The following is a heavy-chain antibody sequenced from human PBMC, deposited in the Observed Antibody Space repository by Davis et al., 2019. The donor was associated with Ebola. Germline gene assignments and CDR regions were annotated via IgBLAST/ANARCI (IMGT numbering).Heavy chain of an antibody. CDR2: ISSSSSTI. D-gene: IGHD1-26*01. CDR3: ARGCRGWELRSREYFDY. Sequence: PGGSLRLSCAASGFTFSSYSMNWVRQAPGKGLEWVSYISSSSSTIYYADSVKGRFTISRDNAKNSLYLQMNSLRDEDTAVYYCARGCRGWELRSREYFDYWGQGTLVTVSS. CDR1: GFTFSSYS. V-gene: IGHV3-48*02. J-gene: IGHJ4*02.